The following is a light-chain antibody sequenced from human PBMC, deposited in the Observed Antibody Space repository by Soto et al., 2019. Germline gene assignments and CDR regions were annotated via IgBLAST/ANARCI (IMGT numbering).Light chain of an antibody. CDR1: QSVSSNY. J-gene: IGKJ4*01. CDR2: DAS. V-gene: IGKV3-20*01. Sequence: EIVLTQSPGTLSLSPGERATLSCRASQSVSSNYLVWYQQKPGQAPRLLVFDASNRATGIPDRLSGSGSGTDFTLTISRLEPEDFAVYYCQQYGSSPLTFGGGTKVEIK. CDR3: QQYGSSPLT.